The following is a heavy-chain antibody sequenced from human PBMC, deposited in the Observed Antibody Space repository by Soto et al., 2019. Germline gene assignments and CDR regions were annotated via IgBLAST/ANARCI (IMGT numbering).Heavy chain of an antibody. V-gene: IGHV3-23*01. CDR2: ISGSGSTI. J-gene: IGHJ4*02. CDR3: AKVFYYYDSSGYYYFDY. D-gene: IGHD3-22*01. CDR1: GFTFSSYA. Sequence: PGGSLRLSCAASGFTFSSYAVSWVRQAPGKGPEWISSISGSGSTIYYADSVKGRFTISRDNSMNTLYLQMSSLRAEDTAVYYCAKVFYYYDSSGYYYFDYWGQGTLVTVSS.